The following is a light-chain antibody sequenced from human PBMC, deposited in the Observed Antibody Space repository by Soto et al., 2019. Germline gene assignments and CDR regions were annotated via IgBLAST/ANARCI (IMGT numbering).Light chain of an antibody. V-gene: IGLV1-44*01. CDR2: SNN. J-gene: IGLJ2*01. CDR1: SSNIGRNT. CDR3: AALDDSLNGVE. Sequence: QSVLTQPPSASGTPGQRVTISCSGSSSNIGRNTVNWYQQLPGTAPKLLIYSNNQRPSGDPDRFSGSKSGTSAPLAISGLQSEDEGNYYCAALDDSLNGVEFGGGTK.